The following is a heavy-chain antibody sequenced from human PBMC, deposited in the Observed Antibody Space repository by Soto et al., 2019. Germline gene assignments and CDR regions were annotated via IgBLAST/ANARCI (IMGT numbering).Heavy chain of an antibody. CDR1: GFTFSSYA. V-gene: IGHV3-64*01. CDR2: ISSNGGST. CDR3: ARVDPDYYYYGMDV. Sequence: PGGSLRLSCAASGFTFSSYAMHWVRQAPGKGLEYVSAISSNGGSTYYANSVKGRFTISRDNSKNTLYLQMGSLRAEDMAVYYCARVDPDYYYYGMDVWGQGTTVTVSS. J-gene: IGHJ6*02.